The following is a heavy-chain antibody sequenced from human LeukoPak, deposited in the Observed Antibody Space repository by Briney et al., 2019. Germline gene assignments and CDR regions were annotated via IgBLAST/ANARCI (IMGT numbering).Heavy chain of an antibody. CDR3: ARDRRSGPSRWLDT. Sequence: GGSLRLSCADSGFTFKSYDMHWVRQAPGKGLEWVAIISFDGSETSYGDSVKGRFTISRDNSKSSLYLQMTNLRGNDTAVYYCARDRRSGPSRWLDTWGQGTLVTVSS. V-gene: IGHV3-30*03. CDR1: GFTFKSYD. CDR2: ISFDGSET. J-gene: IGHJ5*02. D-gene: IGHD6-25*01.